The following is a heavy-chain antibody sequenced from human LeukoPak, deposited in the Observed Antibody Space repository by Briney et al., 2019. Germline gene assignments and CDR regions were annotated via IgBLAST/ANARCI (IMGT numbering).Heavy chain of an antibody. CDR1: GGAISSYY. J-gene: IGHJ5*02. CDR2: ASYSGTT. CDR3: ARGGDYGDYVEWFDP. D-gene: IGHD4-17*01. Sequence: PSETLSLTCSVSGGAISSYYWSWIRQPPGKRLEWIGYASYSGTTNYNPSLKSRVTISVDTSKNQFSLKLSSVTAADTAVYYCARGGDYGDYVEWFDPWGQGTLVTVSS. V-gene: IGHV4-59*01.